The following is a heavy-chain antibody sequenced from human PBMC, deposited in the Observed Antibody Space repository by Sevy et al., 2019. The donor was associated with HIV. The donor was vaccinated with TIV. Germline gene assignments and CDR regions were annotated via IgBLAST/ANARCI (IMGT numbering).Heavy chain of an antibody. J-gene: IGHJ4*02. CDR1: GFTFGYFA. CDR3: AKDTTGWYDALDQ. D-gene: IGHD6-19*01. Sequence: GSLRLSCEVSGFTFGYFAMSWVRQAPGKGLEWVSGISPNGATSHYAASVRGRFTISRDNSKNRMYLQMSSLRAEDTAQYYCAKDTTGWYDALDQWGQGTLVTVSS. CDR2: ISPNGATS. V-gene: IGHV3-23*01.